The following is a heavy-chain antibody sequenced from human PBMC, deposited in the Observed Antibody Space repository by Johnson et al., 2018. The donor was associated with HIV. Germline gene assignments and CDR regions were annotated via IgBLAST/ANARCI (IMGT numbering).Heavy chain of an antibody. V-gene: IGHV3-74*01. CDR2: INGDGSST. CDR3: ARECQYYYDTSGCTYDAFDI. CDR1: GFTFSNYA. Sequence: VQLVESGGGVVQPGGSLRLSCAASGFTFSNYALHWVRQTPGKGLVWVSRINGDGSSTNYADSVKGRFTVSRDNAKNTLYLQMNSLRAEETAVYYCARECQYYYDTSGCTYDAFDIWGQGTMATVSS. D-gene: IGHD3-22*01. J-gene: IGHJ3*02.